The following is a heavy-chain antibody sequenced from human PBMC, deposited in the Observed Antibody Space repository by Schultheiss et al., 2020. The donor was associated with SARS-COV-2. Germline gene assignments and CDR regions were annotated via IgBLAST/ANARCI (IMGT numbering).Heavy chain of an antibody. J-gene: IGHJ4*02. CDR2: ISDSDDNT. CDR1: GFTFSSYS. Sequence: GGSLRLSCAASGFTFSSYSMNWVRQAPGKGLEWVSAISDSDDNTYYADSVKGRFTISRDNSKNTLYLQMNSLRAEDTAVYYCARGGLGVVVPAAPTRAIDYWGQGTLVTVSS. CDR3: ARGGLGVVVPAAPTRAIDY. V-gene: IGHV3-23*01. D-gene: IGHD2-2*01.